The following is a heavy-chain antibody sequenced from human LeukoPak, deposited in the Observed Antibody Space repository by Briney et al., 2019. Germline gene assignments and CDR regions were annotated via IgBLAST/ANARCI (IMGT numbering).Heavy chain of an antibody. V-gene: IGHV1-2*02. CDR1: GYTFTGYY. CDR2: INPNTGDT. J-gene: IGHJ4*02. Sequence: GASVKVSCKASGYTFTGYYMHWVRQAPGQGLEWMGWINPNTGDTKYAQKFQGRVTMTRDTSITTAYMELNRLRSDDTAVYFCASLGGYMYGVAFDYWGQGALVTVSS. D-gene: IGHD5-24*01. CDR3: ASLGGYMYGVAFDY.